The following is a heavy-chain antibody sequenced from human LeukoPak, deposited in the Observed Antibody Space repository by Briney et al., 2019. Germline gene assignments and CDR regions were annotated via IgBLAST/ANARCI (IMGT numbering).Heavy chain of an antibody. CDR3: ARESVGYRRSGRPYYYGMDV. Sequence: ASVKVSCKASGYTFTGNYLQWARQAPGQGLEWLGWFNPKSGGTNFAQKFQGRVTMTWDSSISTAYMELSRLTSEDTAVYYCARESVGYRRSGRPYYYGMDVWGQGTLVTVFS. V-gene: IGHV1-2*02. J-gene: IGHJ6*02. CDR1: GYTFTGNY. D-gene: IGHD5-18*01. CDR2: FNPKSGGT.